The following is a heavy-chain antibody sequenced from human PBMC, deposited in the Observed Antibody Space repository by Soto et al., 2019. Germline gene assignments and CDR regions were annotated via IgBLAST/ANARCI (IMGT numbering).Heavy chain of an antibody. J-gene: IGHJ4*02. CDR1: GGSFSDFA. CDR2: IIPMFAAT. V-gene: IGHV1-69*01. Sequence: QVQLAQSGAEVRKPGSSVKFSCRASGGSFSDFAFSWVRQAPGQGLEWMGGIIPMFAATKYAQRFQDRVTITAEGSTKMVYLALSSITDDDSAVYYCARGGIVAVPAALSSYDDYTNYRFDSWGQGTLVSVSS. CDR3: ARGGIVAVPAALSSYDDYTNYRFDS. D-gene: IGHD2-15*01.